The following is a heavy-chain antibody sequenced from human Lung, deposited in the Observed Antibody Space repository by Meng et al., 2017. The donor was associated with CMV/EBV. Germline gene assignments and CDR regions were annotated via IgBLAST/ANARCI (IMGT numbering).Heavy chain of an antibody. Sequence: GESLKISCQGSGYSFTSYWIAWVRQMPGKGLEWMGIIYPGDSDTTYSPSFQGQVTISADNSISTTYLQWNSLRASDTAMYYCARQLDTRTWDNWFDPWGQGTLVTVSS. CDR1: GYSFTSYW. CDR3: ARQLDTRTWDNWFDP. J-gene: IGHJ5*02. D-gene: IGHD2-2*01. CDR2: IYPGDSDT. V-gene: IGHV5-51*01.